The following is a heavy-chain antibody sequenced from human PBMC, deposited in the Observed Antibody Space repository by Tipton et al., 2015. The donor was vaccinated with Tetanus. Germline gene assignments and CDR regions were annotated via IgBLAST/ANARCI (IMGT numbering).Heavy chain of an antibody. CDR2: VKSDGSKT. D-gene: IGHD1-1*01. CDR1: GFTFSSDW. V-gene: IGHV3-74*03. Sequence: SLRLSCAASGFTFSSDWMHWVRQSPGKGLVWVSRVKSDGSKTTYADSVKGRFTISRDNAKNTLYLQMNSLRAEDTAVYFCARRSLTNYGLDVWGQGTPVTVSS. J-gene: IGHJ6*02. CDR3: ARRSLTNYGLDV.